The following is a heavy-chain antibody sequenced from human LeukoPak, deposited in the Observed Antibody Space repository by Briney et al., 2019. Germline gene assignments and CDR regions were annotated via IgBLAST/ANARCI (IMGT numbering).Heavy chain of an antibody. CDR1: GYGLSESS. D-gene: IGHD1-1*01. V-gene: IGHV1-24*01. CDR2: FDPEDDER. Sequence: ASVKVSCKVYGYGLSESSMHWVRQAPGKGLEWMGGFDPEDDERVYAQMLQGRVTMTEDTSTDTAYMELSSLRSEDTAVYFCATGRPGSLLDYWRQGTVVTVSS. J-gene: IGHJ4*02. CDR3: ATGRPGSLLDY.